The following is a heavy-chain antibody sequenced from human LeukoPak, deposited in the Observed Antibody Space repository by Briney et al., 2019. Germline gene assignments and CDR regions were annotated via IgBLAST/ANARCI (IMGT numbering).Heavy chain of an antibody. CDR2: IYSGGST. D-gene: IGHD4-17*01. Sequence: GGSLRLSCAASGFTVSSNHMSWVRQAPGKGLEWVSVIYSGGSTYYADSVKGRFTISRDNSKNTLYLQMNSLRAEDTAVYYCARAIYGDYAGAFDIWGKGTMVTVSS. V-gene: IGHV3-53*01. CDR3: ARAIYGDYAGAFDI. CDR1: GFTVSSNH. J-gene: IGHJ3*02.